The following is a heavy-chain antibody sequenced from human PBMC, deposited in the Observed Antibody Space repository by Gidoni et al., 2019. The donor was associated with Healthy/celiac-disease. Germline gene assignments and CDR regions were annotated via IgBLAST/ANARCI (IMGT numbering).Heavy chain of an antibody. J-gene: IGHJ5*02. CDR1: GGTFSSYA. Sequence: QVQLVQSGAEVKKPGSSVTVSCKASGGTFSSYAISWVRQAPGQGLEWMGRIIPILGIANYAQKFQGRVTITADKSTSTAYMELSSLRSEDTAVYYCARSRRNGGSSPWGQGTLVTVSS. CDR3: ARSRRNGGSSP. V-gene: IGHV1-69*09. CDR2: IIPILGIA. D-gene: IGHD1-26*01.